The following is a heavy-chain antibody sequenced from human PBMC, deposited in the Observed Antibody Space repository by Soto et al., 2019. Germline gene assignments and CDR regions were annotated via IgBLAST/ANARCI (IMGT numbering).Heavy chain of an antibody. Sequence: PSETLSLTCTVSGGSISSYYWSWIRQPPGKGLEWIGYIYYSGSTNYNPSLKSRVTISVDTFKNQFSLKLSSVTAADTAVYYCARQGWIRPYYYYMDVWGKGTTVTVS. CDR1: GGSISSYY. CDR3: ARQGWIRPYYYYMDV. D-gene: IGHD5-18*01. CDR2: IYYSGST. V-gene: IGHV4-59*08. J-gene: IGHJ6*03.